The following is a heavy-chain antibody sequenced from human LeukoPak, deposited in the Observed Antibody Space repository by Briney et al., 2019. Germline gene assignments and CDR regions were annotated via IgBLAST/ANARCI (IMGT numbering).Heavy chain of an antibody. Sequence: GGSLRLSCAASGFTFKSYSMNWVRQAPGKGLEWVSYISSISSTIYYADSVKGRFTISRDNSKNTLYLQMNSLRAEDTAVYYCVITFGGVIQSFDYWGQGTLVTVSS. CDR3: VITFGGVIQSFDY. CDR1: GFTFKSYS. J-gene: IGHJ4*02. V-gene: IGHV3-48*01. D-gene: IGHD3-16*02. CDR2: ISSISSTI.